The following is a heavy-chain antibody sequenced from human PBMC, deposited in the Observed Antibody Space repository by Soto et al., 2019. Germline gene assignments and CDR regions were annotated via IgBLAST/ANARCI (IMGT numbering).Heavy chain of an antibody. D-gene: IGHD3-22*01. CDR3: AKDRSLSYYDSSGYWVY. V-gene: IGHV3-23*01. J-gene: IGHJ4*02. CDR1: GFTFSSHG. Sequence: AGGSLRLSCAASGFTFSSHGMSWVRQAPGKGLECVSAISGSGGSTYYADSVKGRFTISRDNSKNTLYLQMNSLRAEDTAVYYCAKDRSLSYYDSSGYWVYWGQGTLVTVSS. CDR2: ISGSGGST.